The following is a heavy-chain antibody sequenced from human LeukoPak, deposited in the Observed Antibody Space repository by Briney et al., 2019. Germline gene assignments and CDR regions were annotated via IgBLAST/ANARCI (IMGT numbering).Heavy chain of an antibody. CDR3: ARSPHILTGENFDY. CDR1: GYSFTAYY. J-gene: IGHJ4*02. CDR2: INPNSGGT. Sequence: ASVKVSCKASGYSFTAYYMHWVRQAPGQGLEWMGWINPNSGGTNYAQKFQGRVTMTRDTSITTAYMEISRLRSDDTALYYCARSPHILTGENFDYRGQGTLVTVSS. D-gene: IGHD3-9*01. V-gene: IGHV1-2*02.